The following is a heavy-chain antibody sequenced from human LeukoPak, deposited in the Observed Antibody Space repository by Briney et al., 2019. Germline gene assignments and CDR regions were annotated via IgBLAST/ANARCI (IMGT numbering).Heavy chain of an antibody. CDR1: GFTFSSYS. J-gene: IGHJ4*02. D-gene: IGHD6-19*01. CDR3: ARDGGSGWSYFDY. V-gene: IGHV3-48*01. CDR2: ISSSSSTI. Sequence: GGSLRLSCAASGFTFSSYSMNWVRQAPGKGLEWVSYISSSSSTIYYADSVKGRFTISRDNAKNSLYLQMNSLRAEDTAVYYCARDGGSGWSYFDYWGQGTLVTVSS.